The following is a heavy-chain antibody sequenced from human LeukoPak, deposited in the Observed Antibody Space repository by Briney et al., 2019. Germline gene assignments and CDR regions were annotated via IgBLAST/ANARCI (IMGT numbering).Heavy chain of an antibody. CDR1: GFTFSSYA. V-gene: IGHV3-23*01. J-gene: IGHJ6*02. CDR2: ISGSGGST. CDR3: SKYSSSWYVYYGMDV. Sequence: GGSLRLSCAASGFTFSSYAMSWVRQAPGRGLEWVSGISGSGGSTYYADSVKGRVTISRDNSKNTLYLQMNSLRAEDTAVYYCSKYSSSWYVYYGMDVWGQGTTVTVSS. D-gene: IGHD6-13*01.